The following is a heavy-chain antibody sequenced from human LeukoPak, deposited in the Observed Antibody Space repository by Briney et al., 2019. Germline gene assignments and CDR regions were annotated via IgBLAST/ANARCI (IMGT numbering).Heavy chain of an antibody. V-gene: IGHV4-39*07. Sequence: SETLSLTCTVSGGSVRSSNYYWGWIRQPPGKGLEWIGSIYYSGSTYYNPSLKSRVTISVDTSKNQFSLKLSSVTAADTAVYYCARGGYDILTGYFFDYWGQGTLVTVSS. D-gene: IGHD3-9*01. J-gene: IGHJ4*02. CDR1: GGSVRSSNYY. CDR2: IYYSGST. CDR3: ARGGYDILTGYFFDY.